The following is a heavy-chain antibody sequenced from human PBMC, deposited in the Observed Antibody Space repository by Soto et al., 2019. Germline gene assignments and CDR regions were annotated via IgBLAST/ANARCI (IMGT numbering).Heavy chain of an antibody. CDR3: ARSPLSYDYVRQTWREVGDSFDI. D-gene: IGHD3-16*01. Sequence: PSETLSLTCAIYNSSLGAFHWTWIRQPPGKGLEWIGELIHGGSTNYNPSLKSRVTFSLDTSKNQFSLQLMSVTAADTAVYYCARSPLSYDYVRQTWREVGDSFDIWGRGTLVTVPS. J-gene: IGHJ3*02. CDR1: NSSLGAFH. V-gene: IGHV4-34*12. CDR2: LIHGGST.